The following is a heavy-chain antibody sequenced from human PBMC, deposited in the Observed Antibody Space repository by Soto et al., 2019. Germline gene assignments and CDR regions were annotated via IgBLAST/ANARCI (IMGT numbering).Heavy chain of an antibody. V-gene: IGHV5-51*01. D-gene: IGHD4-17*01. CDR1: GYTFTNYW. Sequence: GESLKISCKGSGYTFTNYWIVWVRQIPGKGLEWMGIIYPGDSDTRYSPSFQGQVTTSADRSISTAYLQWSSLEASDTGMYYCARYPTLTDYFFHGMDVWGQGTPVTVSS. CDR3: ARYPTLTDYFFHGMDV. J-gene: IGHJ6*02. CDR2: IYPGDSDT.